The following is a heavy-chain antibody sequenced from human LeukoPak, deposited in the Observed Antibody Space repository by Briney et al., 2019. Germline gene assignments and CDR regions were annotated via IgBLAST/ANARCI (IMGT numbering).Heavy chain of an antibody. V-gene: IGHV3-7*01. CDR2: IKEDGSED. CDR3: ARDADGYED. J-gene: IGHJ4*02. D-gene: IGHD5-18*01. CDR1: GFTFSRAW. Sequence: GGSLRLSCAASGFTFSRAWMGWLRQAPGKGLEWVANIKEDGSEDYYADSVKGRFAISKDNAKNSLYLQMNSLRAEDTAMYYCARDADGYEDWGQGTLVTVSS.